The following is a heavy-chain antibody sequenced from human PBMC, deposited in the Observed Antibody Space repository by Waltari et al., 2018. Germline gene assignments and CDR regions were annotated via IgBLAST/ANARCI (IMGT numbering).Heavy chain of an antibody. Sequence: QVQLQESGPGLVKPSETLSLTCTVSGGSISSYYWSWIRQPPGKGLEWIGYIYTSGSTNYNPSLKSRVTISVDTSKNQFSLKLSSVTAADTAVYYCARGVVYYGDSYYYYYYMDVWGKGTTVTVSS. CDR1: GGSISSYY. V-gene: IGHV4-4*09. CDR2: IYTSGST. J-gene: IGHJ6*03. D-gene: IGHD4-17*01. CDR3: ARGVVYYGDSYYYYYYMDV.